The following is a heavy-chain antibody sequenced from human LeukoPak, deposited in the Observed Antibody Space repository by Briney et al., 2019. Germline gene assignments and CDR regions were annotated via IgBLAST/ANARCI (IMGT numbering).Heavy chain of an antibody. CDR1: GGSISSGDYY. CDR3: ARVIGFWSGSSLFDY. CDR2: IYYSGST. J-gene: IGHJ4*02. D-gene: IGHD3-3*01. Sequence: SQTLSLTCTVSGGSISSGDYYWIWIRQPPGKGLEWIGYIYYSGSTYYNPSLKSRVTISVDTSKNQFSLKLSSVTAADTAVYYCARVIGFWSGSSLFDYWGQGTLVTVSS. V-gene: IGHV4-30-4*08.